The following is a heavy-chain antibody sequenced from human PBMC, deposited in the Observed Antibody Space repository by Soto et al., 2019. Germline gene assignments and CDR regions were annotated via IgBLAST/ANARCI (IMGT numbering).Heavy chain of an antibody. CDR3: ARAGKGNSYGYDY. D-gene: IGHD5-18*01. Sequence: ASVKVSCKASGYTFTSYAMHWVLQAPGQRLEWMGWINAGNGNTKYSQKFQGRVTITRDTSASTAYMELSSLRSEDTAVYYCARAGKGNSYGYDYWGQGTLVTVSS. J-gene: IGHJ4*02. V-gene: IGHV1-3*01. CDR2: INAGNGNT. CDR1: GYTFTSYA.